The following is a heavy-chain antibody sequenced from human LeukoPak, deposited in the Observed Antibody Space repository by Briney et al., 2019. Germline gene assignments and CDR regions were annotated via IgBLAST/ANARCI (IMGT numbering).Heavy chain of an antibody. Sequence: PSETLSLTCTVSGGSIRSFYWSWIRQPPGKGLEWIGYIYYSGSTYYNPSLKSRVTISVDTSKNQFSLRLSSVTAADTAVYYCARDGHSSGWYENWFDPWGQGTLVTVSS. CDR3: ARDGHSSGWYENWFDP. CDR2: IYYSGST. CDR1: GGSIRSFY. V-gene: IGHV4-59*01. D-gene: IGHD6-19*01. J-gene: IGHJ5*02.